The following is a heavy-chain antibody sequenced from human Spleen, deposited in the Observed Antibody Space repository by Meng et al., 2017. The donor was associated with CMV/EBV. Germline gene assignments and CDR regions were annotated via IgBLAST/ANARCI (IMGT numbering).Heavy chain of an antibody. V-gene: IGHV3-21*01. D-gene: IGHD6-19*01. CDR1: GFTFSSYS. CDR2: ISSSSSYI. CDR3: ARDRIVAGNGEFWFDP. J-gene: IGHJ5*02. Sequence: GGSLRLSCAASGFTFSSYSMNWVRQAPGKGLEWVSSISSSSSYIYYADSVKGRFTISRDNAKNSLYLQMNSLRAEDTAVYYCARDRIVAGNGEFWFDPWGQGTLVTVSS.